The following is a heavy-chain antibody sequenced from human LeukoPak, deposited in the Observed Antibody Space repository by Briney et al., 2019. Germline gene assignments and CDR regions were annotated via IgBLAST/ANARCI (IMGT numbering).Heavy chain of an antibody. CDR1: RFIFGDYD. Sequence: GGSLRFSCAASRFIFGDYDLNWVRQAPGKGLEWVSGLNWNGSRTGYTDSVKGRFTIFRDNGKNFLYLQMNSLRVEDTALYYCAKDRDGYNGNFDYWGQGNLVTVSS. D-gene: IGHD5-24*01. CDR3: AKDRDGYNGNFDY. V-gene: IGHV3-20*04. J-gene: IGHJ4*02. CDR2: LNWNGSRT.